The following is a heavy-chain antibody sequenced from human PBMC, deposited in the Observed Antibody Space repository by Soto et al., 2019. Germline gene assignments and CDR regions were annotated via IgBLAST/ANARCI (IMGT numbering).Heavy chain of an antibody. Sequence: QVQLVESGGGVVQPGRSLRLSCAASGFTFSSYVMHWVRQAPGKGLEWVAVISYDGSNKYYADSVKGRLTISRDNSKNTLYLQMNSLRAEDTAVYYCARTPNWYYFDYWGQGTLVTVSS. CDR3: ARTPNWYYFDY. CDR2: ISYDGSNK. CDR1: GFTFSSYV. J-gene: IGHJ4*02. V-gene: IGHV3-30-3*01. D-gene: IGHD1-1*01.